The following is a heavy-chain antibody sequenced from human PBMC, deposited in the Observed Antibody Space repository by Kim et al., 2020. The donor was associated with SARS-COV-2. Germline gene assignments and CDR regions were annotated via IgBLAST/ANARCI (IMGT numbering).Heavy chain of an antibody. CDR1: GGSFSDYY. CDR2: INHGGST. Sequence: SETLSLTCAVYGGSFSDYYWSWIRQPPGKGLEWIGEINHGGSTNYNPSLKSRVTISVDTSKNQFSLKLRSVTAADTAVYYCARGNRFWTPHCGGECSRFDYWGQGTPVTVSS. V-gene: IGHV4-34*01. CDR3: ARGNRFWTPHCGGECSRFDY. D-gene: IGHD2-21*01. J-gene: IGHJ4*02.